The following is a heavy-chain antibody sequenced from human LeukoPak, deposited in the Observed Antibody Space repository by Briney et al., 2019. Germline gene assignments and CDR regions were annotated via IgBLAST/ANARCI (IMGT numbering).Heavy chain of an antibody. CDR3: AKDSDYYHSSGYYYAYFQH. J-gene: IGHJ1*01. Sequence: GGSLRLSCAVSGFTFSTYSMNWVRQAPGKGLEWVSYISSSSSTIYYADSVKGRFTISRDNAKNSLYLQMDSLRDEDTAVYYCAKDSDYYHSSGYYYAYFQHWGQGTLVTVSS. D-gene: IGHD3-22*01. CDR2: ISSSSSTI. V-gene: IGHV3-48*02. CDR1: GFTFSTYS.